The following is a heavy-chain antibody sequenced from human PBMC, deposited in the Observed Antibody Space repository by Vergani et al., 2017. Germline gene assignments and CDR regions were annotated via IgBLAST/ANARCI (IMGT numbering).Heavy chain of an antibody. CDR3: ATAWYSGSDIYYYYGMDV. CDR1: GYTLTELS. Sequence: QVQLVQSGAEVKKPGASVKVSCKVSGYTLTELSMHWERQAPGKGLEWMGGFDPEDGETIYAQKFQGRVTMTEDTSTDTAYMELSSLRSEDTAVYYCATAWYSGSDIYYYYGMDVWGQGTTVTVSS. J-gene: IGHJ6*02. D-gene: IGHD1-26*01. V-gene: IGHV1-24*01. CDR2: FDPEDGET.